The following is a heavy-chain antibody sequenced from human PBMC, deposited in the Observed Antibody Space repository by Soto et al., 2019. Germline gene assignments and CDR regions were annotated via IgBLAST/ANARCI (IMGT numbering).Heavy chain of an antibody. V-gene: IGHV1-69*08. Sequence: QVQLVQSGAEVKKPGSSVKVSCKASGGTFSTYTITWVRQASGQGLEWMGRIIPIIGIINYAQKFQGRVTITADKFTGTAYMELTRLRSDDTAVYYCAGDPDSHYNDSHASSYPWGQGTLVTVSS. J-gene: IGHJ5*02. CDR3: AGDPDSHYNDSHASSYP. CDR1: GGTFSTYT. D-gene: IGHD3-22*01. CDR2: IIPIIGII.